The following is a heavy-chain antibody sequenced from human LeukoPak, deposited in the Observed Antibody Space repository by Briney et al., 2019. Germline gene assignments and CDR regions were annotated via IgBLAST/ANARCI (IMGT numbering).Heavy chain of an antibody. CDR2: ISGSGSNT. CDR3: AKNSGMGGGAFDI. J-gene: IGHJ3*02. D-gene: IGHD1-26*01. CDR1: GFAFSSYA. Sequence: GGSLRLSCAASGFAFSSYAMSWVRQAPGKGLEWVSAISGSGSNTYYADSVKGRFTISRDNSKNTLYLQMNSLRAEDTAVYYCAKNSGMGGGAFDIWGQGTMVTVSS. V-gene: IGHV3-23*01.